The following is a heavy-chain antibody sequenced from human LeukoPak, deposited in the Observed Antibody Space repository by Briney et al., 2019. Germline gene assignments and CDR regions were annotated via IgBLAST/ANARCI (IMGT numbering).Heavy chain of an antibody. J-gene: IGHJ4*02. CDR2: ISSSSSYI. CDR3: ARGVSGDYSGVY. D-gene: IGHD1-26*01. Sequence: GGSLRLSCAASGFTFSSYSMNWVRQAPGKGLEWVSSISSSSSYIYYADSVKGRFTISRDNAKNSLYLLMNTLRAEDTAVYYCARGVSGDYSGVYWGRGTLVTVSS. V-gene: IGHV3-21*01. CDR1: GFTFSSYS.